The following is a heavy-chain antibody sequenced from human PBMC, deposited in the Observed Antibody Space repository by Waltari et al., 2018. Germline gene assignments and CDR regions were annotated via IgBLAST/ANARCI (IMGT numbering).Heavy chain of an antibody. V-gene: IGHV4-34*02. Sequence: QVQLQQWGAGQLQPSDTLSLTCAVFGGSFSGYYWGWIRQPPGKGLEWIGEINHNGNRNYNPALRSRITMLLDTSRSQFSLKVNSVTAADTAVYYCVRLEDCSGPGGNCYSGDSFALDVWGQGTTVTVSS. CDR2: INHNGNR. J-gene: IGHJ6*02. D-gene: IGHD2-21*02. CDR1: GGSFSGYY. CDR3: VRLEDCSGPGGNCYSGDSFALDV.